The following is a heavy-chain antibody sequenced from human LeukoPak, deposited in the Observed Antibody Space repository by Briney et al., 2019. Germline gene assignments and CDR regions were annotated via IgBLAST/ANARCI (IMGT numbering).Heavy chain of an antibody. CDR3: ARVVPHSSGWYGDAFDI. CDR1: GFTFNTYT. V-gene: IGHV3-21*01. Sequence: PGGSLRLSCAASGFTFNTYTMYWVRQAPGKGLEWVSGISNSGGSTYYADSVKGRFTISRDNAKNSLYLQMNSLRAEDTAVYYCARVVPHSSGWYGDAFDIWGQGTMVTVSS. CDR2: ISNSGGST. J-gene: IGHJ3*02. D-gene: IGHD6-19*01.